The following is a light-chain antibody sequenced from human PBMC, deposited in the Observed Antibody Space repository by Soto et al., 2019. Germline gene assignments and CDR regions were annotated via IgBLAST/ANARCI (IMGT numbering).Light chain of an antibody. J-gene: IGKJ2*01. CDR3: QQYYATPPYT. Sequence: DIVMTQSPDSLAVSLGERATINCKSSQSVLYSSNNKDYLAWYQQKPGQPPKLLIYWSSTRHSGVPDRFSGSGFGTDFTLTISSLQAEDVAVYYCQQYYATPPYTFGQGTKVEIK. CDR2: WSS. V-gene: IGKV4-1*01. CDR1: QSVLYSSNNKDY.